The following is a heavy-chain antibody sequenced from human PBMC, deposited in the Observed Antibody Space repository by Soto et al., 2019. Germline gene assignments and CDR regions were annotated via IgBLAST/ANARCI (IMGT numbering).Heavy chain of an antibody. CDR2: ISTYNGKT. CDR3: ARTAYSDILMNVVGMDV. CDR1: GYTFTSHG. V-gene: IGHV1-18*01. D-gene: IGHD3-9*01. J-gene: IGHJ6*02. Sequence: QVQLVQSGAEVKKPGASVKVSCKASGYTFTSHGITWVRQAPGQGLEWMGWISTYNGKTNYAQKFHGRVTMTTDTSKSTAYVELRSLRSDDTAVYYCARTAYSDILMNVVGMDVWGQGATVTVSS.